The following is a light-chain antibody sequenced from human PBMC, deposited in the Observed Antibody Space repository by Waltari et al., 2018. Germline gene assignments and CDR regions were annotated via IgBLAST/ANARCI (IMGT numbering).Light chain of an antibody. Sequence: QSVLIQPPSASGTPGQRVAVSCSGSSSNIGSNTVNWYQQLPGTAPQLLIYSDNQRPSGVPDRFSGSKSGTSASLAITGRQSEDEADYYCATWDDSLNAVIFGGGTRLTVL. CDR2: SDN. V-gene: IGLV1-44*01. CDR3: ATWDDSLNAVI. CDR1: SSNIGSNT. J-gene: IGLJ2*01.